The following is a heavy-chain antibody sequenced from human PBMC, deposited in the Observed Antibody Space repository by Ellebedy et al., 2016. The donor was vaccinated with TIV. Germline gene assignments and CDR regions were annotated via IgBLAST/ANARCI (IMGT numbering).Heavy chain of an antibody. CDR2: ISSQRYVGRP. J-gene: IGHJ4*02. V-gene: IGHV3-49*03. Sequence: PGGSLRLSCTTSGFAFADYALVWFRQAPGKGLEWVGFISSQRYVGRPEHAASLKGRFTISRDDSKSIVYLQMNSLQSDDTGVYYCTRNPRKGGDRYDFWGRGTLVTVSS. CDR3: TRNPRKGGDRYDF. D-gene: IGHD2-21*02. CDR1: GFAFADYA.